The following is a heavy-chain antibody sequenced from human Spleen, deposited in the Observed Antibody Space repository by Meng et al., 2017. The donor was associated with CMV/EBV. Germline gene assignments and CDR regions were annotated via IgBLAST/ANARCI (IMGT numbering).Heavy chain of an antibody. D-gene: IGHD5-24*01. CDR2: INHSGST. Sequence: QGQLQESGPGLVKPSDTLSLTCVVYGGSFSGYYWSWIRQPPGKGLEWIGEINHSGSTNYNPSLKSRVTISVDTSKNQFSLKLSSVTAADTAVYYCARRDGRCLDYWGQGTLVTVSS. V-gene: IGHV4-34*09. CDR3: ARRDGRCLDY. CDR1: GGSFSGYY. J-gene: IGHJ4*02.